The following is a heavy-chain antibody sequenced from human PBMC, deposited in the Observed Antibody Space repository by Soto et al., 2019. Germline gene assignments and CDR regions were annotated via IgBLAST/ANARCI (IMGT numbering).Heavy chain of an antibody. Sequence: PSETLSLTCTVSGDSISSGGYYWSWIHQHPGKGLEWIGYIYYSGSTYYNPSLKSRVTISVDTSKNQFSLKLSSVTAADTAVYYCARDPGNYGDFFDYWGQGTLVTVSS. CDR1: GDSISSGGYY. V-gene: IGHV4-31*03. CDR2: IYYSGST. J-gene: IGHJ4*02. D-gene: IGHD4-17*01. CDR3: ARDPGNYGDFFDY.